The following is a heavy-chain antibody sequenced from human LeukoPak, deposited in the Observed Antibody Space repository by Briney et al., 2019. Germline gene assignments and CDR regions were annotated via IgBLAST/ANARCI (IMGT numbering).Heavy chain of an antibody. CDR1: GFTFSSYA. D-gene: IGHD3-22*01. CDR2: IPYDGSNK. V-gene: IGHV3-30-3*01. Sequence: PGRSLRLSCAASGFTFSSYAMHWVRQAPGKGLEWVAVIPYDGSNKYYADSVKGRFTISRDNSKNTLYLQMNSLRAEDTAVYYCARDQEYYDSSGYPGYWGQGTLVTVSS. CDR3: ARDQEYYDSSGYPGY. J-gene: IGHJ4*02.